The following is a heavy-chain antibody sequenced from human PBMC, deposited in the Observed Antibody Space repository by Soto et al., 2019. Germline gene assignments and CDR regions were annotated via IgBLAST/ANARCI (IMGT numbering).Heavy chain of an antibody. Sequence: GGSLRLSCAASGFTFSSYGMHWIRQAPGKGLEWVSYISSSGSTIYYADSVKGRFTISRDNAKNSLYLQMNSLRAEDTAVYYCARDEKLLWFGEFQGMDVWGQGTTVTVSS. V-gene: IGHV3-48*04. CDR3: ARDEKLLWFGEFQGMDV. CDR1: GFTFSSYG. J-gene: IGHJ6*02. D-gene: IGHD3-10*01. CDR2: ISSSGSTI.